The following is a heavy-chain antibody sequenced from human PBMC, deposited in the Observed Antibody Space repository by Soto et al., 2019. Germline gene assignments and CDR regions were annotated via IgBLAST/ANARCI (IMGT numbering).Heavy chain of an antibody. D-gene: IGHD5-12*01. V-gene: IGHV3-53*04. CDR3: ARVSVGGYDYTSLVFDY. CDR2: IYSGGST. Sequence: GGSLRLSCAASGFTVSSNYMSWVRQAPGKGLEWVSVIYSGGSTYYADSVKGRFTISRHNSKNTLYLQMNSLRAEDTAVYYCARVSVGGYDYTSLVFDYWGQGTLVTVSS. CDR1: GFTVSSNY. J-gene: IGHJ4*02.